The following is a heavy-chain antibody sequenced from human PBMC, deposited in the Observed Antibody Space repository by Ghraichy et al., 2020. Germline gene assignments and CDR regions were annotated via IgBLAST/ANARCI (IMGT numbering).Heavy chain of an antibody. D-gene: IGHD5-12*01. CDR3: ARGAWTATINFDY. CDR1: GYSFTSYW. CDR2: IYPGDSDT. J-gene: IGHJ4*02. Sequence: GESLNISCKGSGYSFTSYWIGWVRQMPGKGLEWMGIIYPGDSDTRYSPSFQGQVTISADKSISTAYLQWSSLKASDTAMYYCARGAWTATINFDYWGQGTLVTVSS. V-gene: IGHV5-51*01.